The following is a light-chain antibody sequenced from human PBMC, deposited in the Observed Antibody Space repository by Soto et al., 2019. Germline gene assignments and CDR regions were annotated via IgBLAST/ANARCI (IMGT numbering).Light chain of an antibody. CDR3: QQYGSSPPYT. CDR1: QSVSSSY. CDR2: GAS. J-gene: IGKJ2*01. Sequence: EIVLTQSPGTLSLSPGERATLSCRASQSVSSSYLAWYQQKPGQAPRLRIYGASGRATGIPDRFSGSGSGKDFALTISRLEPEDFAVYYCQQYGSSPPYTFGQGTKLEIK. V-gene: IGKV3-20*01.